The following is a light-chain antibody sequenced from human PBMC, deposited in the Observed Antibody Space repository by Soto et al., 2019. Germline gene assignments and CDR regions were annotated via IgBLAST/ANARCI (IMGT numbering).Light chain of an antibody. Sequence: QSVLTQPASVSGSPGQSITISCTGTSSDVGSHNLVSWYQQHPDRAPKLMIYEGSKRPSGVSNRFSGSKSGNTASLTISGLEAEDEADYFCCSYAVSSTYIFGSGTKLTVL. CDR3: CSYAVSSTYI. V-gene: IGLV2-23*01. CDR2: EGS. CDR1: SSDVGSHNL. J-gene: IGLJ1*01.